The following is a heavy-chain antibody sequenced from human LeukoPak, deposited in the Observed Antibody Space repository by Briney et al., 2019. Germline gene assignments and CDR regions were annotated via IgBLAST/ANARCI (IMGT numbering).Heavy chain of an antibody. CDR1: GGSFSGYY. V-gene: IGHV4-34*01. CDR3: ARGFSSWSLDAFDI. J-gene: IGHJ3*02. CDR2: INHSGST. D-gene: IGHD6-13*01. Sequence: PSETLSLTCAVYGGSFSGYYWSWIRQPPGKGLEWIGEINHSGSTNYNPPLKSRVTISVDTSKNQFSLKLSSVTAADTAVYYCARGFSSWSLDAFDIWGQGTMVTVSS.